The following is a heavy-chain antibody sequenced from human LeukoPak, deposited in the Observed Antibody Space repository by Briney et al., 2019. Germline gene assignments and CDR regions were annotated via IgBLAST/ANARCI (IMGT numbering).Heavy chain of an antibody. Sequence: GGSLRLSCAASGFTFSNYWMSWVRQAPGKGLEWVANIKQDGGEKYYVDSVKGRFTISRDNANNAVYLQMDTLRVEDTAVYYCARGLIYFEVWGQGTLVSVSS. J-gene: IGHJ4*02. CDR3: ARGLIYFEV. CDR1: GFTFSNYW. V-gene: IGHV3-7*04. D-gene: IGHD3-9*01. CDR2: IKQDGGEK.